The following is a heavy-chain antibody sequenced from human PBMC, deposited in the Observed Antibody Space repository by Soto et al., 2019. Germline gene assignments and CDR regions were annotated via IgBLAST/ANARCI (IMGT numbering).Heavy chain of an antibody. V-gene: IGHV3-7*01. Sequence: GGSLRLSCAASGFTFSSYWMSWVRQAPGKGLEWVANIKQDGSEKYYVDSVKGRFTVSRDNAKNSLYLQMNSLRAEDTAVYYCARRSAGGYYLPYYYYYMDVWGKGTTVTVSS. D-gene: IGHD3-3*01. J-gene: IGHJ6*03. CDR2: IKQDGSEK. CDR3: ARRSAGGYYLPYYYYYMDV. CDR1: GFTFSSYW.